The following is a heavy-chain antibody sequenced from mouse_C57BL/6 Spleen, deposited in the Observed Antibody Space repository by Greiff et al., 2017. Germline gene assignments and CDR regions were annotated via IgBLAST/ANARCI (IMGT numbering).Heavy chain of an antibody. D-gene: IGHD2-5*01. Sequence: QVQLQQSGAELVKPGASVLISCKASGYAFSSCWLNWVKQRPGKGLEWFGPFYPGDGDTNYNGTFKGKATLTADKAPSTAYMQLSRLTSEDSAVYIRARQDYYSNYDYAMDYWGQGTSVTVSS. CDR3: ARQDYYSNYDYAMDY. CDR1: GYAFSSCW. J-gene: IGHJ4*01. CDR2: FYPGDGDT. V-gene: IGHV1-80*01.